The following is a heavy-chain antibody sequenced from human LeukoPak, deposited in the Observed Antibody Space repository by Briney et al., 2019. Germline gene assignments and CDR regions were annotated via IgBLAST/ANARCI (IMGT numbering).Heavy chain of an antibody. CDR2: ISGSGGST. D-gene: IGHD1-26*01. CDR3: AKKGVYSGSSPFDY. V-gene: IGHV3-23*01. CDR1: GFTFRSHA. Sequence: PGGSLRLSCAATGFTFRSHAMSWVRQAPGKGLEWVSAISGSGGSTYYADSVKGRFTISRDNSKNTLYLQMNSLRAEDTAVYYCAKKGVYSGSSPFDYWGQGTLVTVSS. J-gene: IGHJ4*02.